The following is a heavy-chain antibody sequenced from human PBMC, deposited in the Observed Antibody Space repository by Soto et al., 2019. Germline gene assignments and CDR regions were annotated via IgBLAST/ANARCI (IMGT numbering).Heavy chain of an antibody. CDR3: ARMKIAVAGTENNWFDP. CDR2: IDWDDDK. Sequence: CGPTLVNPTQTLTLTCTFSGFSLSTSGMCVSWIRQPPGKALEWLALIDWDDDKYYSTSLKTRLTISKDTSKNQVVLTMTNMDPVDTATYYCARMKIAVAGTENNWFDPWGQGTLVTVSS. CDR1: GFSLSTSGMC. V-gene: IGHV2-70*01. D-gene: IGHD6-19*01. J-gene: IGHJ5*02.